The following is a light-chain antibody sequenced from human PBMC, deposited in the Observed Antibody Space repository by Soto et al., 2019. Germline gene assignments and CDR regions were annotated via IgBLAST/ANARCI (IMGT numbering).Light chain of an antibody. CDR3: QQYKYWRT. CDR2: GAS. V-gene: IGKV3-15*01. Sequence: IVMTQSPATLSVSPGERATLSCRASQTIDNKLAWYQQRPGQAPRLLIYGASIRATGIPARFSGSGSGTEFTLTISGLQSEDFGVYYCQQYKYWRTVGQWTNVDIK. J-gene: IGKJ1*01. CDR1: QTIDNK.